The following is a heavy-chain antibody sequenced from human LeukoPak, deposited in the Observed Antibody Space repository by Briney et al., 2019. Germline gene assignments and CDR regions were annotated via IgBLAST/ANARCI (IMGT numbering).Heavy chain of an antibody. CDR1: GGSINRSSYY. V-gene: IGHV4-39*02. CDR2: VYYDGNT. Sequence: KPSETLSLTCSVSGGSINRSSYYWGWIRQAPGKGLEWIGSVYYDGNTYYNPNSSLKSRATVSMDTSRNQFSLKLRSVTAADTAVYYCTKDSGHHRTDCWGQGTLVTVSS. J-gene: IGHJ4*02. CDR3: TKDSGHHRTDC. D-gene: IGHD1-14*01.